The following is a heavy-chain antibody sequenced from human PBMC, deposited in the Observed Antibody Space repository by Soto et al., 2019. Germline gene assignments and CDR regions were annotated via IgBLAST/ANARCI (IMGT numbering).Heavy chain of an antibody. J-gene: IGHJ6*02. D-gene: IGHD3-10*01. CDR2: INHSGST. V-gene: IGHV4-34*01. CDR3: ARVSGIYYYGMDV. Sequence: SETLSLTCAVYGGSFSGYYWSWIRQPPGKGLEWIGEINHSGSTNYNPSLKSRVTISVDTSKNQVSLKLSSVTAADTAVYYCARVSGIYYYGMDVWGQGTTVS. CDR1: GGSFSGYY.